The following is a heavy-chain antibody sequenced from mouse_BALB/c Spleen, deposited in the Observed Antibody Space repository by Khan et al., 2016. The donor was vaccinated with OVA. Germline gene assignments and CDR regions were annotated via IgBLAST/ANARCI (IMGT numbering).Heavy chain of an antibody. Sequence: EVKLLESGPGLVKPSQSLSLTCTVTGYSITSEYAWNWIRQFPGNKLEWMGYINYSGNTRFNPSLKSRTSITRDTSKNQFFLQLNSVTTEDTATYYCSRRDYYDGDPFPYWGQGTLVTVSA. CDR2: INYSGNT. CDR3: SRRDYYDGDPFPY. V-gene: IGHV3-2*02. D-gene: IGHD2-4*01. J-gene: IGHJ3*01. CDR1: GYSITSEYA.